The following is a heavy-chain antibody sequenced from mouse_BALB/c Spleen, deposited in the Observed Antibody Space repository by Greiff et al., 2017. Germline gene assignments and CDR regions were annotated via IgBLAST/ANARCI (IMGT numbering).Heavy chain of an antibody. CDR3: ARSRGYDGRDFDY. V-gene: IGHV1-67*01. CDR2: ISIYYDNT. CDR1: GYTFTDSA. D-gene: IGHD2-2*01. Sequence: QVQLQQSGPELVRPGESVKISCKGSGYTFTDSAMHWVKQSHAKSPEWIGVISIYYDNTNYNQKFKGKATMTVDKSSSTAYMELARLTSEDSAIYYCARSRGYDGRDFDYWGQGTTPTVSS. J-gene: IGHJ2*01.